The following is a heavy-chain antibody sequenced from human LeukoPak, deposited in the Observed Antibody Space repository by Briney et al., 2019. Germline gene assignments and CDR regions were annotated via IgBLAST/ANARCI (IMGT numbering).Heavy chain of an antibody. Sequence: GGSLRLSCAASGFTFSSYGMHWVRQAPGKGLEWVAFIRCDGSNKYYADSVKGRFTISRDNSKNTLYLQMNSLRAEDTAVYYCAKDIRTYEYYDFWSGYSCDYWGQGTLVTVSS. J-gene: IGHJ4*02. CDR3: AKDIRTYEYYDFWSGYSCDY. CDR1: GFTFSSYG. CDR2: IRCDGSNK. D-gene: IGHD3-3*01. V-gene: IGHV3-30*02.